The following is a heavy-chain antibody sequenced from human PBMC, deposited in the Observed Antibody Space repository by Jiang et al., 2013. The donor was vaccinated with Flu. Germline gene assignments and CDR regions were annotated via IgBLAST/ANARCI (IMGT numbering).Heavy chain of an antibody. J-gene: IGHJ6*02. V-gene: IGHV4-61*02. CDR3: AREEGHCTSTTCYRGIDA. D-gene: IGHD2-2*02. CDR2: IYTSGST. Sequence: KGLEWIGRIYTSGSTNYNPPLKSRVTISVDTSKNQFSLILSSVTAADTAVYYCAREEGHCTSTTCYRGIDAWGQGTTVTVSS.